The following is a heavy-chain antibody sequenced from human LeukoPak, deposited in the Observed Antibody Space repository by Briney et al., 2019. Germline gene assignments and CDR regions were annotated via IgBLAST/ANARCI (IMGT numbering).Heavy chain of an antibody. J-gene: IGHJ4*02. CDR3: ARSSSGWYVFDY. CDR1: GFTFSSYG. D-gene: IGHD6-19*01. Sequence: PGRSLRLSCAASGFTFSSYGMHWVRQAPGKGLGWVAVISYDGSNKYYADSVKGRFTISRDNSKNTLYLQMNSLRAEDTAVYYCARSSSGWYVFDYWGQGTLVTVSS. V-gene: IGHV3-30*03. CDR2: ISYDGSNK.